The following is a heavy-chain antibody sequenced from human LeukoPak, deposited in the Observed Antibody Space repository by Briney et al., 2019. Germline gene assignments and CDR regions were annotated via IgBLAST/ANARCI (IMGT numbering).Heavy chain of an antibody. CDR2: IHYRLPT. Sequence: PSETLSLTCDVSGVSISGTNYYWGWIRQPPGMGLEWIGSIHYRLPTFYNPLLKSRVTISVDTSKNQISLRLRSVTAADTAVYYCARHEEEDGYNAKTPDYWGQGILVTVSS. CDR3: ARHEEEDGYNAKTPDY. CDR1: GVSISGTNYY. J-gene: IGHJ4*02. D-gene: IGHD5-24*01. V-gene: IGHV4-39*01.